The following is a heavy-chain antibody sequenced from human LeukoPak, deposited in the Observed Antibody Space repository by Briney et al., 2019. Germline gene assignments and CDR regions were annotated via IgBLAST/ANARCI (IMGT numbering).Heavy chain of an antibody. D-gene: IGHD6-13*01. CDR1: GGSISSSSYY. CDR3: ARLYSRFYYYYMDV. J-gene: IGHJ6*03. V-gene: IGHV4-39*07. Sequence: NSSETLSLTCTVSGGSISSSSYYWGWIRQPPGKGLEWIGSIYYSGSTYYNPSLKSRVTISVDTSKSQFSLKLSSVTAADTAVYYCARLYSRFYYYYMDVWGKGTSVTVSS. CDR2: IYYSGST.